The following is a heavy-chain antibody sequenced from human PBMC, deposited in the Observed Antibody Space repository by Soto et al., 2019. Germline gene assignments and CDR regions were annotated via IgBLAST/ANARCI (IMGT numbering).Heavy chain of an antibody. CDR2: IYHSGST. CDR1: GGSISSSNW. V-gene: IGHV4-4*02. D-gene: IGHD3-22*01. CDR3: ARGSYDSSGYYWFDP. Sequence: SETLSLTCAVSGGSISSSNWWSWVRQPPGKGLEWIGEIYHSGSTNDNPSLKSRVTISVDKSKNQFSLKLSSVTAADTAVYYCARGSYDSSGYYWFDPWGQGTLVIVSS. J-gene: IGHJ5*02.